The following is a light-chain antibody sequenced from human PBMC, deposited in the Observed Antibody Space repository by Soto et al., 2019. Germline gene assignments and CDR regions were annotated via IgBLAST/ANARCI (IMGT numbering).Light chain of an antibody. CDR1: SSDVGSYNL. J-gene: IGLJ3*02. CDR3: CSYAGSSTSVV. V-gene: IGLV2-23*02. Sequence: QSVLTQPASVSGSPEQSITISCTGTSSDVGSYNLVSWYQQHPGKAPKLMIYEVSKRPSGVSNRFSGSKSGNTASLTISGLQAEDEADYYCCSYAGSSTSVVFGGGTKLTVL. CDR2: EVS.